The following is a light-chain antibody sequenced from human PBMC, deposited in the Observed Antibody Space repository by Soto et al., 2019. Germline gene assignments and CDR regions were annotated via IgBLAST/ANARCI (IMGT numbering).Light chain of an antibody. Sequence: VLTQSPATLSLSPGERATLSCRASLNVNSYLAWYQQKPGQAPRLLIYDASNRAAGIPARFSGSGPGTDFTLTISSLEPEDFAIYYCQQRQYWPPITFGQGTKVDIK. J-gene: IGKJ1*01. CDR2: DAS. CDR3: QQRQYWPPIT. V-gene: IGKV3-11*01. CDR1: LNVNSY.